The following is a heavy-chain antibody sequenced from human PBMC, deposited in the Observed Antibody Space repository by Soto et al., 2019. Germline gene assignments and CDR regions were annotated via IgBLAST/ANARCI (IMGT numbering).Heavy chain of an antibody. V-gene: IGHV3-13*01. Sequence: GSLGLSCAASGFTFSSYDMHGVRQATGKGLEWVSAIGTAGDTYYPGSVKGRFTISRENAKNSLYLQMNRLRAGDTAVYYCARGDSSSSLLGYYGMDVWGQGTTVTVSS. CDR3: ARGDSSSSLLGYYGMDV. D-gene: IGHD6-6*01. J-gene: IGHJ6*02. CDR2: IGTAGDT. CDR1: GFTFSSYD.